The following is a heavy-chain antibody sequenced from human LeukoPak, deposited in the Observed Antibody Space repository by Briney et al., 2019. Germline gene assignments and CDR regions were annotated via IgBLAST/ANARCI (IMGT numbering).Heavy chain of an antibody. Sequence: PGGSLRLSCAASGFTFSAFAMTCVRHAPGKGLEWVSTITDDGYNTYSADSVKGRITFSRDNSKNTLSLQLRSLRAEDTAVYYCAKDLSYTSGASDHWGQGTLVTVSS. V-gene: IGHV3-23*01. CDR2: ITDDGYNT. D-gene: IGHD6-19*01. CDR1: GFTFSAFA. J-gene: IGHJ4*02. CDR3: AKDLSYTSGASDH.